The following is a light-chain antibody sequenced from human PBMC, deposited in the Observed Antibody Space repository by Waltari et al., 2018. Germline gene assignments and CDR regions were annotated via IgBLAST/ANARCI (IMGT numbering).Light chain of an antibody. J-gene: IGKJ1*01. CDR3: QQYVESPAT. CDR1: QSVRIY. Sequence: EIVLTQSPGTVSLSPGDRATFSCWARQSVRIYLAWYQQKPGQAPRLLIYQASSRATGIPDRFRGSGSGTDFRLTISRLEPEDFAMYYCQQYVESPATFGQGTKVEIK. CDR2: QAS. V-gene: IGKV3-20*01.